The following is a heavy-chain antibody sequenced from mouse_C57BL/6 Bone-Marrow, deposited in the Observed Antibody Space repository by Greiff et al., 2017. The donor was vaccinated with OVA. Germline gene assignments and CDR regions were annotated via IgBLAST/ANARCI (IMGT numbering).Heavy chain of an antibody. CDR1: GFTFTDDY. CDR3: TFYYGNPFAY. J-gene: IGHJ3*01. CDR2: IDPENGDT. V-gene: IGHV14-4*01. D-gene: IGHD2-1*01. Sequence: EVKLVESGAELVRPGASVKLSCTASGFTFTDDYMHWVKQRPGQGLEWIGWIDPENGDTEYASKFQGKATITADTSSNTAYLQLSSLTSEDTAVYYCTFYYGNPFAYWGKGTLVTVSA.